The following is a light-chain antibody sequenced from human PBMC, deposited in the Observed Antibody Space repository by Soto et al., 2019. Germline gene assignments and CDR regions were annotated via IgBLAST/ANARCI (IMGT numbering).Light chain of an antibody. Sequence: TQSPGTLSLSPGERATLSCRASQRISTWLAWYKQKPGKAPTLLIYDASILKSGVPSRFSGSGSGTEFTLTISSLQPDDFATYYCQQYNSYLITFGQGTRLEIK. CDR1: QRISTW. CDR2: DAS. V-gene: IGKV1-5*01. CDR3: QQYNSYLIT. J-gene: IGKJ5*01.